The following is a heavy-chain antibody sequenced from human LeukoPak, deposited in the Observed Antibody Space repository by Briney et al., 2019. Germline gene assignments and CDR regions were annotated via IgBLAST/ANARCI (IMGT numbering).Heavy chain of an antibody. V-gene: IGHV1-18*01. Sequence: ASVKVSCKASGYTFTSYGISWVRQAPGQGLEWMGWISAYNGNTNYAQKFQGRVTITRDTSASTAYMELSSLRSEDTAVYYCARDGDAYYFDYWGQGTLVTVSS. CDR2: ISAYNGNT. CDR1: GYTFTSYG. J-gene: IGHJ4*02. CDR3: ARDGDAYYFDY. D-gene: IGHD3-10*01.